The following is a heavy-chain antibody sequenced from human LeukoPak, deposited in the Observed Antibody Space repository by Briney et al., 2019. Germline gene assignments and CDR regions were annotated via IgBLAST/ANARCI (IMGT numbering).Heavy chain of an antibody. CDR2: INHSGST. V-gene: IGHV4-34*01. CDR1: GGSFSGYY. CDR3: ARFEAVAGTPFDY. Sequence: PSETLSLTCAVYGGSFSGYYWSWIRQPPGKGLEWIGEINHSGSTNYNPSLKSRVTISVDTSKNQFSLKLSSVTAADTAVYYCARFEAVAGTPFDYWGLGTLVTVSS. J-gene: IGHJ4*02. D-gene: IGHD6-19*01.